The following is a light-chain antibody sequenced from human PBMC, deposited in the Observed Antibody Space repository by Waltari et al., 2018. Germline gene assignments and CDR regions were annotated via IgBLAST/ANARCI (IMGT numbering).Light chain of an antibody. J-gene: IGLJ1*01. CDR1: RSNIGSNT. Sequence: QSVLTQPPSASETPGQRVTISCSGSRSNIGSNTVNWYQHLPGTAPKLLIYADTQRPSGVPDRFSGSKSGTSAALAISGLQSDDEADYYCAAWDDSLNGFYVFGTGTKLTVL. CDR2: ADT. CDR3: AAWDDSLNGFYV. V-gene: IGLV1-44*01.